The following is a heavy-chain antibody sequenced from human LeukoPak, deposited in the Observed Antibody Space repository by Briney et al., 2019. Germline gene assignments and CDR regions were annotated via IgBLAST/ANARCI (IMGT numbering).Heavy chain of an antibody. J-gene: IGHJ4*02. D-gene: IGHD3-22*01. V-gene: IGHV3-30*02. Sequence: GGSLRLSCEASGFTFSSYAMHWVRQAPGKGLEWVAFIRYDERNKYYSDSVKGRFTISRDNSKNTLYLQMNSLRAEDTAVYYCAKEAYDSSGYKLAPFDYWGQGTLVTVSS. CDR3: AKEAYDSSGYKLAPFDY. CDR1: GFTFSSYA. CDR2: IRYDERNK.